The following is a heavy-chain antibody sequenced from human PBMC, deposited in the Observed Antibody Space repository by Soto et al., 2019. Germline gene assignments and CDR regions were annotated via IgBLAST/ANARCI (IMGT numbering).Heavy chain of an antibody. J-gene: IGHJ5*02. D-gene: IGHD6-19*01. Sequence: SETLSLTCAVYGGSFSGYYWSWIRQPPGKGLEWIGEINHSGSTNYNPSLKSRVTISVDTSKNQFSLKLSSVTAADTAVYYCARGSPFFIAVAIRFDPWGQGTLVTVSS. CDR3: ARGSPFFIAVAIRFDP. CDR1: GGSFSGYY. V-gene: IGHV4-34*01. CDR2: INHSGST.